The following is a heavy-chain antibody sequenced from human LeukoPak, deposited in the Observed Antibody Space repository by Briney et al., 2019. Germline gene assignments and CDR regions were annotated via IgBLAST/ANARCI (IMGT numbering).Heavy chain of an antibody. Sequence: ASVKVSCKASGYTFTGYYMHWVRQAPGQGLEWMGWINPNSGGTNYAQKFQGRVTMTRDTSTSTAYMELSRLRSDDTAVYYCAREGYCSSTSCYDETGNWFDPWGQGTLVTVSS. J-gene: IGHJ5*02. CDR2: INPNSGGT. CDR1: GYTFTGYY. D-gene: IGHD2-2*01. V-gene: IGHV1-2*02. CDR3: AREGYCSSTSCYDETGNWFDP.